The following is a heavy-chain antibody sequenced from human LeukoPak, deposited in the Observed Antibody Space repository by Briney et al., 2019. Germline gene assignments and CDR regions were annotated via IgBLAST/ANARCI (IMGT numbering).Heavy chain of an antibody. CDR3: ARAGYDILTLAPDPANDY. D-gene: IGHD3-9*01. J-gene: IGHJ4*02. V-gene: IGHV1-18*01. CDR1: GYTFIRYG. Sequence: ASVKVTCKASGYTFIRYGINWVRRAPGQGLEWMGWITAYNGNTNYAQKLQGRVTMTTDTSTSTAYMELRSLRSDDTAVYYCARAGYDILTLAPDPANDYWGQGTLVTVSS. CDR2: ITAYNGNT.